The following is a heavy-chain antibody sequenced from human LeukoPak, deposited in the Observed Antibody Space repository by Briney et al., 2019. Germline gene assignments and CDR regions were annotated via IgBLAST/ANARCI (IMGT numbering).Heavy chain of an antibody. CDR1: GFNFRGYH. J-gene: IGHJ4*02. CDR2: ITSSGNYL. Sequence: QSGGSLRLSCAASGFNFRGYHMTWVRQAPGKGLDWVSSITSSGNYLYYADSVKGRFTISRDNANKSLYLQMEGLRADDTGIYYCVRDYSNSERGDYWGQGTLVIVSS. D-gene: IGHD4-11*01. V-gene: IGHV3-21*01. CDR3: VRDYSNSERGDY.